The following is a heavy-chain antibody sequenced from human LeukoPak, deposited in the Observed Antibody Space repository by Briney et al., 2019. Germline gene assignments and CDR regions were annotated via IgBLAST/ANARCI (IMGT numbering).Heavy chain of an antibody. Sequence: ASVKVSCKASGYTFTSYGISLVRQAPGQGLEWMGWISAYNGNTNYAQKLQGRVTMTTDTSTSTAYMELRSLRSDDTAVYYCARDLTSYYYDSSGYYYGDYWGQGTLVTVSS. CDR1: GYTFTSYG. CDR3: ARDLTSYYYDSSGYYYGDY. V-gene: IGHV1-18*01. D-gene: IGHD3-22*01. J-gene: IGHJ4*02. CDR2: ISAYNGNT.